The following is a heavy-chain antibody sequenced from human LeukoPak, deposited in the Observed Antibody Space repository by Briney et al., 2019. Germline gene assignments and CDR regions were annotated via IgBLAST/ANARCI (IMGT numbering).Heavy chain of an antibody. CDR3: ARAVTGDGYYYYYYMDV. CDR1: GDSVSSNSAA. CDR2: TYYRSKWYN. Sequence: SQTLSLTCAISGDSVSSNSAAWNWTRQSPSRGLEWLGRTYYRSKWYNDYAVSVKSRITINPDTSKNQFSLQLNSVTPEDTAVYYCARAVTGDGYYYYYYMDVWGKGTTVTVSS. J-gene: IGHJ6*03. D-gene: IGHD5-18*01. V-gene: IGHV6-1*01.